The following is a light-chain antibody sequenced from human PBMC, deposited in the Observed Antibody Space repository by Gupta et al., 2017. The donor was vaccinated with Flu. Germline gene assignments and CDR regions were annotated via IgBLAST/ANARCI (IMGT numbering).Light chain of an antibody. CDR2: GAS. J-gene: IGKJ3*01. CDR1: QSVSTS. Sequence: GERATLSCRASQSVSTSLAWYQQKPDQAPRLLIDGASNRATGIPARFSGSGSGTDFTLTISTLEPEDFAVYYCQQRSDWPISFGPGTKVDIK. V-gene: IGKV3-11*01. CDR3: QQRSDWPIS.